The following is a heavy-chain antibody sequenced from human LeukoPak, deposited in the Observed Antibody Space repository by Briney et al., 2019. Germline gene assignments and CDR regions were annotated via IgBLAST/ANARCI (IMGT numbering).Heavy chain of an antibody. CDR3: ARALSDYFRSFYQPY. CDR2: ISAYNGNT. J-gene: IGHJ4*01. CDR1: GYISRCYG. V-gene: IGHV1-18*01. Sequence: ASVTVDCKAAGYISRCYGISWVRQAPGQGLAWMGWISAYNGNTNYAQKVQDRVNLTTDTSTATAYMEVRGLISGDTAVYYCARALSDYFRSFYQPYW. D-gene: IGHD4/OR15-4a*01.